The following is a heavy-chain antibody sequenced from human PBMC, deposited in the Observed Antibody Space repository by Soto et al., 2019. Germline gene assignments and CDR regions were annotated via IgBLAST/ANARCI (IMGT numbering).Heavy chain of an antibody. CDR1: GVPFNSYG. V-gene: IGHV1-69*09. CDR3: ARMKLARLDH. CDR2: INPASQLR. J-gene: IGHJ4*02. Sequence: QLVLLQSGTEVKRPGSSVKVSCQAYGVPFNSYGFAWVRQAPGRALEWVGRINPASQLRNYEQSLQGRVTITADTSTTIAYMVLSGLTSEDTGVYYCARMKLARLDHCGQGTLVTVSS.